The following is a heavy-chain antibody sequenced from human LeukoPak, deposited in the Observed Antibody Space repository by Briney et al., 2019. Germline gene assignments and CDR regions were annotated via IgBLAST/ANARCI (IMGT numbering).Heavy chain of an antibody. CDR1: GFTFSSYS. CDR2: ISSSSSYI. CDR3: ARDRSPGEVGMATPDY. D-gene: IGHD5-24*01. J-gene: IGHJ4*02. V-gene: IGHV3-21*01. Sequence: GGSLRLSCAASGFTFSSYSMNWVRQAPGKGLEWVSSISSSSSYIYYADSVKGRFTISRDNAKNSLYLQMNSLRAGDTAVYYCARDRSPGEVGMATPDYWGQGTLVTVSS.